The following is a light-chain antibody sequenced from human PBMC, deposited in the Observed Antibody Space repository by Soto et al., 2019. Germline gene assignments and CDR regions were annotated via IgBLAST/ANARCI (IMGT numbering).Light chain of an antibody. V-gene: IGKV3-20*01. CDR1: QSVSRSY. Sequence: EIVLTQSPGTLSLSPGERATLSCRASQSVSRSYLAWYQQKVGQAPRLLIYGASSRATGIPDRFSGSGSGTDFTLTISRLEPEDFAVYYCQQYGSSPYTFGQGTNLEIK. CDR2: GAS. J-gene: IGKJ2*01. CDR3: QQYGSSPYT.